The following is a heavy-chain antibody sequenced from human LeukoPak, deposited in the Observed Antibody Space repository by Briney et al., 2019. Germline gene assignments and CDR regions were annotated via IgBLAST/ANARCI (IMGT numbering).Heavy chain of an antibody. J-gene: IGHJ4*02. CDR1: GGTFSSYT. Sequence: SVKVSCKASGGTFSSYTISWVRQAPGQGLEWMGGIIPIFGTANYAQKFQGRVTITTDESTSTAYMELSSLRSEDTAGYYCARGPSNDYSDYWGQGTLVTVSS. V-gene: IGHV1-69*05. D-gene: IGHD2-8*01. CDR3: ARGPSNDYSDY. CDR2: IIPIFGTA.